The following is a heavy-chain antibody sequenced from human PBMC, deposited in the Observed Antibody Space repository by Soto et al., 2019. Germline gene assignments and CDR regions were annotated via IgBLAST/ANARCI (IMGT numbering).Heavy chain of an antibody. V-gene: IGHV1-3*04. CDR3: AREKGERYYHYYGMDV. CDR1: GYTFTRYS. D-gene: IGHD1-26*01. CDR2: INTDNGNT. J-gene: IGHJ6*02. Sequence: ASVKVSCKASGYTFTRYSIHWGRQAPGQRLEWMGWINTDNGNTGYSQKFQGRVTITRDTSASTAYVELSSLRSEDTAVYYCAREKGERYYHYYGMDVWG.